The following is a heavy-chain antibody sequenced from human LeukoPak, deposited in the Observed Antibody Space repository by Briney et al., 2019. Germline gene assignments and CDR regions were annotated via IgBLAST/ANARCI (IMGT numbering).Heavy chain of an antibody. Sequence: ASVKVSCKVSGYTLTELSMHWVRQAPGKGLEWMGGFDPEDGETIYAQKFQGRVTMTEDTSTDTAYMEQSSLRSEDTAVYYCATAVVAAAPYYFDYWGQGTLVTVSS. CDR2: FDPEDGET. V-gene: IGHV1-24*01. D-gene: IGHD6-13*01. CDR1: GYTLTELS. CDR3: ATAVVAAAPYYFDY. J-gene: IGHJ4*02.